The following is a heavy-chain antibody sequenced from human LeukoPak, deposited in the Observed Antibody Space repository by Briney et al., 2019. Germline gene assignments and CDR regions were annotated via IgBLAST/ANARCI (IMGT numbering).Heavy chain of an antibody. V-gene: IGHV4-39*07. CDR1: GGSISSSSYY. CDR2: IYYSGST. CDR3: ARKGKDIVVVPAATWFDP. D-gene: IGHD2-2*01. J-gene: IGHJ5*02. Sequence: SETLSLTCTVSGGSISSSSYYWGWIRQPPGKGLEWIGRIYYSGSTYYNPSLKSRVTISVDTSKNQFSLKLSSVTAADTAVYYCARKGKDIVVVPAATWFDPWGQGTLVTVSS.